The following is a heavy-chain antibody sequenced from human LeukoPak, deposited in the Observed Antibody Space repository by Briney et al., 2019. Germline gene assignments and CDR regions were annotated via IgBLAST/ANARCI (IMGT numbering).Heavy chain of an antibody. CDR2: INHSGST. J-gene: IGHJ4*02. Sequence: SETLSLTCAVYGGSFSGYYWSWIRQPPGKGLEWIGEINHSGSTNYNPSLKSRVTISVDTSKNQFSLKLSSVTAADTAVYYCARHYYDSSGYYQIFDCWGQGTLVTVSS. CDR3: ARHYYDSSGYYQIFDC. CDR1: GGSFSGYY. V-gene: IGHV4-34*01. D-gene: IGHD3-22*01.